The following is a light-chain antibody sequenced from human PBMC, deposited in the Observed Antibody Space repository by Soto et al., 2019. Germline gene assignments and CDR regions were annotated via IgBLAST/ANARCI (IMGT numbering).Light chain of an antibody. CDR2: GAS. CDR3: QQYHIWPSIT. CDR1: QTVISNS. Sequence: EIVLTQSPGTLSLSPGEGGTLSCRASQTVISNSLAWYQQKPGQPPRLLIHGASTRAPGIPARFSGSGSGTEFTLTISSLQSEDFAVYYCQQYHIWPSITFGQGTRLEI. J-gene: IGKJ5*01. V-gene: IGKV3D-15*01.